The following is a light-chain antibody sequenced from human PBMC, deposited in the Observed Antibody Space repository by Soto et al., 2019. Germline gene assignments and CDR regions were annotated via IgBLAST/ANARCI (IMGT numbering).Light chain of an antibody. CDR3: SSYSSSSTLLL. Sequence: QSTLTQPASVSGSPGQSITISCTGTSSDIGTYNYVSWYQHHPGKVPKLMIYDVSNRPSGVSNRFSGSKSGNTAYLTISGLQAEEEADYYCSSYSSSSTLLLFGGGTTLTVL. CDR2: DVS. J-gene: IGLJ2*01. CDR1: SSDIGTYNY. V-gene: IGLV2-14*01.